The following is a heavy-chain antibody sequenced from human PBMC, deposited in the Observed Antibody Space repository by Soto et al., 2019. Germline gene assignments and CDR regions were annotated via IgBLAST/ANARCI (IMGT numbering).Heavy chain of an antibody. CDR1: GYSFTSYW. J-gene: IGHJ3*02. Sequence: PGESLKISCKGSGYSFTSYWIDWVRQMPGKGLEWMGIIYPGDSDTRYSPSFQGQVTISADKSISTAYLQWSSLKASDTAMYYCAIHIVLMVYATNDAFDIWGQGTMVTVSS. D-gene: IGHD2-8*01. CDR2: IYPGDSDT. V-gene: IGHV5-51*01. CDR3: AIHIVLMVYATNDAFDI.